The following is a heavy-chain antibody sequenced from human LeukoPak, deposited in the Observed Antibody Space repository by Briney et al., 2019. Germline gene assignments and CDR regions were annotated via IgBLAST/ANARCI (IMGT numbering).Heavy chain of an antibody. D-gene: IGHD3-3*01. CDR3: ARTIFGVVKDAFDI. V-gene: IGHV4-4*02. CDR1: GGSIGSRNW. J-gene: IGHJ3*02. CDR2: IYQSGSS. Sequence: SETLSLTCAVSGGSIGSRNWWSWVRQPPGKGLQWIGEIYQSGSSIYNPSLRSRVTISVDTSKNQFSLKLSSVTAADTAVYYCARTIFGVVKDAFDIWGQGTMVTVSS.